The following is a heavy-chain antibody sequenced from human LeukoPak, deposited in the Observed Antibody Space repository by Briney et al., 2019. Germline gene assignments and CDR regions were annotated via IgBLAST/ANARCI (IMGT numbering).Heavy chain of an antibody. CDR2: ISYDGSDE. D-gene: IGHD3-3*01. CDR3: ARDFTPEWFDIH. CDR1: GLAFSSYS. J-gene: IGHJ4*02. Sequence: GRSLRLSCVASGLAFSSYSMHWVRQAPGKGLEWVGVISYDGSDEYFTDSVKGRFTISRDNSKNTVYLQMNSLRADDTAVYYCARDFTPEWFDIHWGQGTLVTVS. V-gene: IGHV3-30*04.